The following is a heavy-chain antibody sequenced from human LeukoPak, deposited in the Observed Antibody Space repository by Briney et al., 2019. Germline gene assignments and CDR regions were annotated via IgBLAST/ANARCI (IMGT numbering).Heavy chain of an antibody. D-gene: IGHD1-14*01. CDR1: GGNFRNFA. CDR2: ISPIFNRP. Sequence: SVKVSCKASGGNFRNFAISWVRQAPGEGLEWMGGISPIFNRPHYAPKFQGRVTITADESTSTAYMELSGVRSDDTAVYFCARQGNQLLYYFYYLDVWGNGTTVAVSS. J-gene: IGHJ6*03. V-gene: IGHV1-69*13. CDR3: ARQGNQLLYYFYYLDV.